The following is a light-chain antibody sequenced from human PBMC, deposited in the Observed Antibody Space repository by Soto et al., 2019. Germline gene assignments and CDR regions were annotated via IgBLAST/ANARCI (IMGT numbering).Light chain of an antibody. J-gene: IGKJ2*01. CDR3: QQYNSYSPYT. CDR1: QSISNS. V-gene: IGKV1-5*01. Sequence: DIQMTQSPSPLSASVGDRVTITCRASQSISNSLAWYQQKPGKAPKLLIFDASSLESGVPSRFSGSGSGTEFTLTINNLRPDDFATYYCQQYNSYSPYTFGQGTKLDLK. CDR2: DAS.